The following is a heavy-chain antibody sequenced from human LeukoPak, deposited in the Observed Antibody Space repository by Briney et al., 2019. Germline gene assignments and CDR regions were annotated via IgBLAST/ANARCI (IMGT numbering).Heavy chain of an antibody. Sequence: GGSLRLSCAASGFTFSSYAMSWVRQAPGKGLEWVSAISGSGGSTYYADSVKGRFTISRDNSKNTLYLQMNSLRAEDTAVYYCARGQADIQYQLLLYYYYMDVWGKGTTVTVSS. CDR3: ARGQADIQYQLLLYYYYMDV. CDR1: GFTFSSYA. CDR2: ISGSGGST. J-gene: IGHJ6*03. D-gene: IGHD2-2*01. V-gene: IGHV3-23*01.